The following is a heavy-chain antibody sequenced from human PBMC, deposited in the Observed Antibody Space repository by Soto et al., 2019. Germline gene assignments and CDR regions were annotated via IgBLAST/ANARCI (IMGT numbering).Heavy chain of an antibody. J-gene: IGHJ5*02. Sequence: EVQLLESGGGLEQPGGSLRLSCAASGFSFSSHATTWVRQAPGKGLEWVSSLSGSGVNTYYADSVKGRFTISRDNSKNTLYLQMNSLRAEDTAVYYCAKGGCSGGNCSPNWFDPWGQGTLVTVSS. CDR1: GFSFSSHA. CDR2: LSGSGVNT. V-gene: IGHV3-23*01. CDR3: AKGGCSGGNCSPNWFDP. D-gene: IGHD2-15*01.